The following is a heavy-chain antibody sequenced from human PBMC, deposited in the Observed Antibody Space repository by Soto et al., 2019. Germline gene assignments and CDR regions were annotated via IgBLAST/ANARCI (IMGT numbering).Heavy chain of an antibody. J-gene: IGHJ4*02. D-gene: IGHD6-13*01. CDR1: GYSFTSYW. Sequence: PGESLKISCKGSGYSFTSYWIGWVRQMPGKGLEWMGIIYPGDSDTRYSPSFQGQVTISADKSISTAYLQGSSLKASDTAMYYCARCLTEHIAAADSFDYWGQGTLVTVSS. CDR2: IYPGDSDT. CDR3: ARCLTEHIAAADSFDY. V-gene: IGHV5-51*01.